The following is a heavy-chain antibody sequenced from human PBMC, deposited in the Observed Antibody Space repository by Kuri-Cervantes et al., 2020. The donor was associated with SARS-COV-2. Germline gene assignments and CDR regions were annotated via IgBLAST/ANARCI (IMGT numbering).Heavy chain of an antibody. CDR1: GGSFSGYY. J-gene: IGHJ4*02. CDR3: ARVEDTVTTKGYYFDY. V-gene: IGHV4-34*01. D-gene: IGHD4-17*01. Sequence: SETLSLTCAVYGGSFSGYYWSWIRQPPGKGLEWIGSIYHSGSTYYNPSLKSRVTISVDTSKNQFSLKLSSVTAADTAVYYCARVEDTVTTKGYYFDYWGQGTLVTVSS. CDR2: IYHSGST.